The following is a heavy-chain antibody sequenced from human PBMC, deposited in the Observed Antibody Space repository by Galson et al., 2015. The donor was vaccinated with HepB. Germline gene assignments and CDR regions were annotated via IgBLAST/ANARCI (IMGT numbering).Heavy chain of an antibody. D-gene: IGHD4-11*01. CDR1: GFTFSSYS. CDR2: ITSDGSDT. V-gene: IGHV3-74*03. Sequence: SLRLSCAASGFTFSSYSMNWVRQVPGKGLVWVSRITSDGSDTKYADFVEGRFTVSRDNAKNTLFLQMNSLRPEDTAIYYCVRDVPTAFLDYWGQGTQVTVSS. J-gene: IGHJ4*02. CDR3: VRDVPTAFLDY.